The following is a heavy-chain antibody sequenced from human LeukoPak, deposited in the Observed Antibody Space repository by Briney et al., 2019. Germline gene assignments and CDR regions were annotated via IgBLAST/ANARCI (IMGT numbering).Heavy chain of an antibody. Sequence: GSLRLSCAASGFTFSSYAMHWVRQAPGKGLEWVAVISYDGSNKYYADSVKGRFTISRDNSKNTLYLQMNSLRAEDTAVYYCARDLITVVVPAAITPYYHGMDVWGQGTTVTVSS. D-gene: IGHD2-2*02. CDR1: GFTFSSYA. CDR3: ARDLITVVVPAAITPYYHGMDV. CDR2: ISYDGSNK. J-gene: IGHJ6*02. V-gene: IGHV3-30-3*01.